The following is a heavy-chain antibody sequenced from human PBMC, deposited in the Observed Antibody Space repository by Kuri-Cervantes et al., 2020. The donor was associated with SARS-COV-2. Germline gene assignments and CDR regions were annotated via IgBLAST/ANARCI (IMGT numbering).Heavy chain of an antibody. V-gene: IGHV3-21*01. D-gene: IGHD3-22*01. Sequence: GGSLRLSCAASGSTFSSDSMNWVRQAPVKGLEWVSSISSSSRYIYYADAVEGRFTISRDNAKDSLYLQMNSLRAEDTAVYYCATVSDYYDSSGYFLDFDYCGQGTLVTVSS. CDR3: ATVSDYYDSSGYFLDFDY. CDR2: ISSSSRYI. CDR1: GSTFSSDS. J-gene: IGHJ4*02.